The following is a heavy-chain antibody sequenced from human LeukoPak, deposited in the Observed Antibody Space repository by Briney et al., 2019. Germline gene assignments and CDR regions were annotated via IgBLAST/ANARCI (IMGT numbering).Heavy chain of an antibody. CDR3: ARDVYGEHDY. V-gene: IGHV3-30*02. Sequence: SGGSLRLSCAASGFIFSSYGMHWVRQAPGKGLEWVAFIRYDGSKKYYADSVKGRFTISRDNSKNTLYLQMNSLRAEDTAVYYCARDVYGEHDYWGQGTLVTVSS. CDR1: GFIFSSYG. J-gene: IGHJ4*02. CDR2: IRYDGSKK. D-gene: IGHD4-17*01.